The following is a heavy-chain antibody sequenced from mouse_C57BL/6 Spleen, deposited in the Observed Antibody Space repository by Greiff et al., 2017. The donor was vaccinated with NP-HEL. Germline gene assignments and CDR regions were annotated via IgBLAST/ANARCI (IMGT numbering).Heavy chain of an antibody. V-gene: IGHV1-66*01. CDR2: IYPGSGNT. CDR3: ARSPYYDYAYY. J-gene: IGHJ2*01. Sequence: QVQLQQSGPELVKPGASVKISCKASGYSFTSYYIHWVKQRPGQGLEWIGWIYPGSGNTKYNEKFKGKATLTADTSSSTAYMQLSSLTSEDSAVYYCARSPYYDYAYYWGQGTTLTVSS. CDR1: GYSFTSYY. D-gene: IGHD2-4*01.